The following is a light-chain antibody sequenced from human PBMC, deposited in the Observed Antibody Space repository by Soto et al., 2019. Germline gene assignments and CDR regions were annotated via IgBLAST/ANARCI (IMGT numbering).Light chain of an antibody. CDR3: HQDGSSPRT. V-gene: IGKV3-20*01. Sequence: EIVLTQSPGTLSLSPGERATLSCRASQSVSSSYLAWYQQKPGQAPRLLIYDTSSRATGIPDRFSGSGSGTDFTLTISRLEPEDFAVYYCHQDGSSPRTFGQGTKVEIK. J-gene: IGKJ1*01. CDR2: DTS. CDR1: QSVSSSY.